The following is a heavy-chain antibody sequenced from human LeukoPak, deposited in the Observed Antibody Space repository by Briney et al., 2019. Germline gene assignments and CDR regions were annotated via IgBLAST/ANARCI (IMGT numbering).Heavy chain of an antibody. Sequence: RGSLRLSCAASGFTFSSYWMSWVRQAPGKGLEWVAIIKKDGSEKYYVDSVKGRFTISRDNAKNSLYLQMNSLRAEDTAVYYCARGGRRDGYNTGDYWGQGTLVTVSS. D-gene: IGHD5-24*01. CDR1: GFTFSSYW. CDR3: ARGGRRDGYNTGDY. J-gene: IGHJ4*02. V-gene: IGHV3-7*01. CDR2: IKKDGSEK.